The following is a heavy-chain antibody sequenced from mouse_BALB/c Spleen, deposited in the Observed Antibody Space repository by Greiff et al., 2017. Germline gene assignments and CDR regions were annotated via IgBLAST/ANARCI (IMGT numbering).Heavy chain of an antibody. CDR1: GYSITSDYA. CDR2: ISYSGST. CDR3: ARRFNAMDY. V-gene: IGHV3-2*02. Sequence: EVQLVESGPGLVKPSQSLSLTCTVTGYSITSDYAWNWIRQFPGNKLEWMGYISYSGSTSYNPSLKSRISITRDTSKNQFFLQLNSVTTEDTATYYCARRFNAMDYWGQGTSVTVSS. J-gene: IGHJ4*01.